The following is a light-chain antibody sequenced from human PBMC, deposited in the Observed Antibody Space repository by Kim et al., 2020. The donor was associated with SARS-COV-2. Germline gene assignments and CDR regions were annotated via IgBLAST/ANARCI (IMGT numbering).Light chain of an antibody. Sequence: DIQMTQSPSYLSASVGDRVTITCRASQDIRNDLGWYQQNPGRAPKRLIYGASSLQSGVTSRFSGSGSGTEFTLTISSVQPEDFATYFCLQHSTYPIAFCQETRLEIK. CDR1: QDIRND. CDR2: GAS. V-gene: IGKV1-17*01. CDR3: LQHSTYPIA. J-gene: IGKJ5*01.